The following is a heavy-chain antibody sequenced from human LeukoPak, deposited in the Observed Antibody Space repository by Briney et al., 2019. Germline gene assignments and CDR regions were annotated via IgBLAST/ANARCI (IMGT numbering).Heavy chain of an antibody. J-gene: IGHJ6*02. Sequence: GGSLRLSCVVSGFIFSNHSMNWVRQAPGRGLEWVSSISSRGSYRFYADSVKGRFTISRDNASKSLSLQMTSLRGEDTAVYYCVRGSRKLGGIDVWGQRTTVTVSS. CDR2: ISSRGSYR. CDR1: GFIFSNHS. CDR3: VRGSRKLGGIDV. D-gene: IGHD1-7*01. V-gene: IGHV3-21*01.